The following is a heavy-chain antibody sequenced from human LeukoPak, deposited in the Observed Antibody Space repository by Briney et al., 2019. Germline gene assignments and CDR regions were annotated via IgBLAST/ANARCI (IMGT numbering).Heavy chain of an antibody. D-gene: IGHD6-19*01. CDR1: GFTFSSYE. J-gene: IGHJ3*02. CDR3: ARATSGYSSGWTPGGAFDI. CDR2: ISSSGSTI. V-gene: IGHV3-48*03. Sequence: GGSLRLSCAASGFTFSSYEMNWVRQAPGKGLEGASYISSSGSTIYYADSVKGRFPISRDNAKNSLYLQMNSLRAEDTAVYYCARATSGYSSGWTPGGAFDIWGQGTMVTVSS.